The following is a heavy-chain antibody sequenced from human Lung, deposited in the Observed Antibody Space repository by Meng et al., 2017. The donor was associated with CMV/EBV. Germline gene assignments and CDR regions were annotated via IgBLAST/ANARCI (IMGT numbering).Heavy chain of an antibody. Sequence: GESLKISCAASGFSLSAYWMTWVRQAPGQGLEWVANIKEDGSERDYVGSVEGRFTISRDNSRNSLFLEMNSRRVGDTAVYYCVRGRGLDAWGQGTTVSVSS. CDR1: GFSLSAYW. V-gene: IGHV3-7*01. CDR2: IKEDGSER. D-gene: IGHD6-25*01. CDR3: VRGRGLDA. J-gene: IGHJ6*02.